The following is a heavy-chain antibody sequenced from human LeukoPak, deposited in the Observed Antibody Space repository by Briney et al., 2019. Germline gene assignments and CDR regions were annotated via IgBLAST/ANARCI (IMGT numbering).Heavy chain of an antibody. CDR2: ISSSSYI. CDR1: GFTFSSYS. CDR3: ARQILTYYYYYMDV. V-gene: IGHV3-21*01. Sequence: GALRISCAASGFTFSSYSMNWVRQAPGKGLEWVSSISSSSYIYYADSVKGRFTISRDNAKNSLYLQMNSLRAEDTAVYYCARQILTYYYYYMDVWGKGTTVTISS. J-gene: IGHJ6*03.